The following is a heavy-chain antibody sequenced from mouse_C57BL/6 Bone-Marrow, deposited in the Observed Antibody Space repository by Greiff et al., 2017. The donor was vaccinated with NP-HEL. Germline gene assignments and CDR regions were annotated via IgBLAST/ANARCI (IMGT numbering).Heavy chain of an antibody. Sequence: EVHLVESGGGLVQPGGSLKLSCAASGFTFSDYYMYWVRQTPEKRLEWVAYISNGGGSTYYPDTVKGRFTISRDNAKNTLYLQMSRLKSEDTAMYDCARREVTTPFEVWGTGTTVTVSS. D-gene: IGHD2-2*01. CDR2: ISNGGGST. CDR3: ARREVTTPFEV. CDR1: GFTFSDYY. V-gene: IGHV5-12*01. J-gene: IGHJ1*03.